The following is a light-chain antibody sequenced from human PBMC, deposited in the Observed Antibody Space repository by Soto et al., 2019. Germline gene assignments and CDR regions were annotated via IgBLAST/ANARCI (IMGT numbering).Light chain of an antibody. CDR3: QQYYSTPPT. CDR2: WAS. Sequence: DIVMTQSPDSLAVSLGERATINCKSSQSVLYSSNNKNYLAWYQQKPGQPPKLLIYWASTRESGVPDRFSVGGSGTDFTLTISSLQADDVAVYYCQQYYSTPPTFGQGTKVEIK. J-gene: IGKJ1*01. V-gene: IGKV4-1*01. CDR1: QSVLYSSNNKNY.